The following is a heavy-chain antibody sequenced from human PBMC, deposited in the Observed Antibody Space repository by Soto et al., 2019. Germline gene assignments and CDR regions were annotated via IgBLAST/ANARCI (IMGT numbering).Heavy chain of an antibody. Sequence: PGGSLRLSCAASGFTFSDYAMSWVRQAPGKGLEWVSVISGSGGSTYYADSVKGRFTISRDNSKNTLYLQMNTLRAEDTALYYCAIDSYCPGGSCWDYFYYWGQGTPVTVSS. CDR1: GFTFSDYA. CDR3: AIDSYCPGGSCWDYFYY. V-gene: IGHV3-23*01. J-gene: IGHJ4*02. CDR2: ISGSGGST. D-gene: IGHD2-15*01.